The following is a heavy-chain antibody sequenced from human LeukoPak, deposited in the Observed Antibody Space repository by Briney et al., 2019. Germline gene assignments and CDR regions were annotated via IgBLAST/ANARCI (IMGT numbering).Heavy chain of an antibody. Sequence: GGSLRLSCAASGFTFSDYWMTWVRQAPGKGLEWVANIKQDGSVKNYVDSVKGRFTVSRDNAKNSVYLQMNSLRAEDTAVYYCARDTPSGYDYYYYGMDVWGQGTTVTVSS. V-gene: IGHV3-7*01. CDR2: IKQDGSVK. CDR3: ARDTPSGYDYYYYGMDV. CDR1: GFTFSDYW. D-gene: IGHD5-12*01. J-gene: IGHJ6*02.